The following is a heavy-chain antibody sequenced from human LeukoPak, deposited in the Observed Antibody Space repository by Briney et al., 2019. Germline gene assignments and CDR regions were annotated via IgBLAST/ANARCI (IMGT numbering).Heavy chain of an antibody. Sequence: PGGSLRLSCAASGFTFNSYEMNWVRQAPGKWLEWVSYISSSGSSTQYADSVKGRFTISRDNAKNSLYLQMNSLRAEDTAVYYCARDSDSSGLDAFDIWGQGTMVTVSS. CDR3: ARDSDSSGLDAFDI. D-gene: IGHD3-22*01. CDR2: ISSSGSST. J-gene: IGHJ3*02. V-gene: IGHV3-48*03. CDR1: GFTFNSYE.